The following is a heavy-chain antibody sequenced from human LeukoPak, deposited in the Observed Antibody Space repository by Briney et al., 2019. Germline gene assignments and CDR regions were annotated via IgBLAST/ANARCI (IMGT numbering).Heavy chain of an antibody. CDR2: IYSDNT. V-gene: IGHV3-53*01. CDR1: GFTVSSNS. J-gene: IGHJ3*02. D-gene: IGHD3-10*01. CDR3: TKEGVKGNLLMWFGEAFDI. Sequence: GGSLRLSCTVSGFTVSSNSMSWVRQAPGKGLEWVSFIYSDNTHYADSVKGRFTISRDNSKNTLYLQMNSLRAEDTAVYYCTKEGVKGNLLMWFGEAFDIWGQGTMVSVSS.